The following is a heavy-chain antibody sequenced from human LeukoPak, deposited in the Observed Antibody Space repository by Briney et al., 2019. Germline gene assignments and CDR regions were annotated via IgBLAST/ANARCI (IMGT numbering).Heavy chain of an antibody. V-gene: IGHV3-33*01. CDR1: GFTFSSYG. CDR2: IWYDGSNK. J-gene: IGHJ4*02. D-gene: IGHD3-22*01. CDR3: ARSLMMYYYDSRGYYELDY. Sequence: GRSLRLSCAASGFTFSSYGMHWVRQAPGKGLEWVAVIWYDGSNKYYADSVKGRFTISRDNSKNTLYLQMNSLRAEDTAVYYCARSLMMYYYDSRGYYELDYWGQGTLVTVSS.